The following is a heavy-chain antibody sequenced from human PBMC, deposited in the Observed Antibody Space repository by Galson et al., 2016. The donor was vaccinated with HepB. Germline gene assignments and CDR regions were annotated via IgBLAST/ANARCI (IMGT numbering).Heavy chain of an antibody. V-gene: IGHV3-23*01. CDR3: AGSYSGRKGASDI. CDR2: ISGSGGNT. J-gene: IGHJ3*02. CDR1: GFTFTSFA. D-gene: IGHD1-26*01. Sequence: SLRLSCAASGFTFTSFAMNWFRQAPGKGLEWVSGISGSGGNTYLADSVKGRFTISRDNSKNTVDLQMNSLRAEDTAVYYCAGSYSGRKGASDIWGQGTMVTVSS.